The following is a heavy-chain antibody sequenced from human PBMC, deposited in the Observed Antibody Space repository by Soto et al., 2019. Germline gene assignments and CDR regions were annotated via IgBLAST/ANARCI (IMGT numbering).Heavy chain of an antibody. D-gene: IGHD5-18*01. CDR2: ISGSGGSR. CDR1: GFTFSSYA. CDR3: AKVMVKNWLDP. V-gene: IGHV3-23*01. J-gene: IGHJ5*02. Sequence: GGSLRLSCAASGFTFSSYAMSWVRQAPGKGLEWVSLISGSGGSRYYADSVKGRFTISRDNSKNTLYLQMNSLRADDTAVYYCAKVMVKNWLDPWGQGTLVTVYS.